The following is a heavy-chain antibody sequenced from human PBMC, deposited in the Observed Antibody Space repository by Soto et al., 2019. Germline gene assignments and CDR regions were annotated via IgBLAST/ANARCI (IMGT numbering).Heavy chain of an antibody. J-gene: IGHJ6*02. V-gene: IGHV3-74*01. CDR3: ARDLSGRADV. Sequence: VSLRLSCVDSEFTFSSYWMHWVRQVPGKGLVWVSRMNEDGSTTDYADSVKGRFTISRDNTRNTLYLQMNSLRAEDTAVYYGARDLSGRADVWGQGTTVTVSS. CDR1: EFTFSSYW. D-gene: IGHD3-10*01. CDR2: MNEDGSTT.